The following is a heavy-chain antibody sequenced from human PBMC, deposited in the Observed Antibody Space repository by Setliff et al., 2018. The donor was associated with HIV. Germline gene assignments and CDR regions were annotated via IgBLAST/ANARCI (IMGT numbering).Heavy chain of an antibody. Sequence: PGGSLRLSCAVSGFTFSSYSMNWVRQAPGKGLEWVSSISSSSDYIYYADSVEGRFIISRDNAKNSLYLQMNSLRAEDTAVYYCARDFQIQLWLRSPFDYWGQGTLVTVSS. CDR2: ISSSSDYI. CDR1: GFTFSSYS. J-gene: IGHJ4*02. D-gene: IGHD5-18*01. CDR3: ARDFQIQLWLRSPFDY. V-gene: IGHV3-21*01.